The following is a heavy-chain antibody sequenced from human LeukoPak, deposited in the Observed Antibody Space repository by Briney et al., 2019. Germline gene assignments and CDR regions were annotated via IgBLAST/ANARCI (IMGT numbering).Heavy chain of an antibody. CDR1: GFTFSSYA. V-gene: IGHV3-23*01. J-gene: IGHJ4*02. CDR3: ATNGDFSIRTEF. Sequence: PGGSLRLSCAASGFTFSSYAMSWVRQAPGKGLEWVSTISGSSVSTYYADPVKGRFTISRDNSKNTLYLQMNSLRAEDTSVYYCATNGDFSIRTEFWGQGTLVTVSS. CDR2: ISGSSVST. D-gene: IGHD4-17*01.